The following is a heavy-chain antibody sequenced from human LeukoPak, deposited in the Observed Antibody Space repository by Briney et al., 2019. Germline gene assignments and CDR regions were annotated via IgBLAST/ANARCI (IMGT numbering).Heavy chain of an antibody. CDR2: ISAYNGNT. V-gene: IGHV1-18*01. Sequence: ASVKVSCKASGYTFTSYGISWVRQAPGQGLEWMGWISAYNGNTNYAQKLQGRVTMTTDTSTSTAYMELRSLRSDDTAVYYCARDFLGFTTISRPIYYYYYGMDVWGQGTTVTVSS. D-gene: IGHD3-3*01. CDR1: GYTFTSYG. CDR3: ARDFLGFTTISRPIYYYYYGMDV. J-gene: IGHJ6*02.